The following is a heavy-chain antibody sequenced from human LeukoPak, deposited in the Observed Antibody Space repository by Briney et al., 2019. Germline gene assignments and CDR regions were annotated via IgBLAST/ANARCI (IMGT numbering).Heavy chain of an antibody. CDR2: INHSGST. Sequence: SETLSLTCTVPGGSISSYYWSWIRQPPGKGLEWIGEINHSGSTNYNPSLKSRVTISVDTSKNQFSLKLSSVTAADTAVYYCARHLRWMTSFSPFDYWGQGTLVSVCS. J-gene: IGHJ4*02. CDR1: GGSISSYY. D-gene: IGHD3-9*01. CDR3: ARHLRWMTSFSPFDY. V-gene: IGHV4-34*01.